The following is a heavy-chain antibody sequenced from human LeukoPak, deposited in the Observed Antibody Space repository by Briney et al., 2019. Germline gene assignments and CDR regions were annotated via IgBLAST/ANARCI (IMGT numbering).Heavy chain of an antibody. V-gene: IGHV3-48*04. D-gene: IGHD5-24*01. Sequence: GGSLRLSCAASGFTFSSYSMNWVRQAPGKGLEWVSFISSGSSTIFYAESVKGRFTISRDNAKNSLYLQMNSLRAEDTAVYYCARVYGYDRARYHFDYWGQGTLVTVSS. CDR2: ISSGSSTI. J-gene: IGHJ4*02. CDR3: ARVYGYDRARYHFDY. CDR1: GFTFSSYS.